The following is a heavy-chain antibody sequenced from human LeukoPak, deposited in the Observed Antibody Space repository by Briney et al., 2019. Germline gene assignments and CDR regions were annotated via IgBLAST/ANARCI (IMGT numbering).Heavy chain of an antibody. CDR3: ARFDCQVPYYYYGMDV. CDR1: GGTFSSYA. J-gene: IGHJ6*02. CDR2: IIPIFGTA. D-gene: IGHD3-9*01. Sequence: SVKVSCKASGGTFSSYAISWVRQAPGQGLEWMGGIIPIFGTANYAQKFQGRVTITTDEPTSTAYMELSSLRSEDTAVYYCARFDCQVPYYYYGMDVWGQGTTVTVSS. V-gene: IGHV1-69*05.